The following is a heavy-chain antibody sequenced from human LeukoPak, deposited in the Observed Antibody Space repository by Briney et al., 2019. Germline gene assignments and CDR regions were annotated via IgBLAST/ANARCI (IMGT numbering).Heavy chain of an antibody. CDR3: ARLRFLEWLLSEPNYYYYYMDV. J-gene: IGHJ6*03. CDR2: ISAYNGNT. D-gene: IGHD3-3*01. CDR1: GYTFTSYG. Sequence: GASVKVSCKASGYTFTSYGISWVRQAPGQGLEWMGWISAYNGNTNYAQKLQGRVTMTTDTSTSTAYMELRSLRSDDTAVYYCARLRFLEWLLSEPNYYYYYMDVWGKGTTVTVSS. V-gene: IGHV1-18*01.